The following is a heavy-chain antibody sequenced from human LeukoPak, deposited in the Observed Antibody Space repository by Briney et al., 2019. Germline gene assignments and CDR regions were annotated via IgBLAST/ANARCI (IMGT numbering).Heavy chain of an antibody. Sequence: SVKVSCKASGGTFSSYAISWVRQAPGQGLAWMGRIIPILGTANYAQKFQGRVTITTDESTSTAYMELSSLRSEDTAVYYCATSKAGGFFGVVIGAFDIWGQGTMVTVSS. CDR3: ATSKAGGFFGVVIGAFDI. V-gene: IGHV1-69*11. CDR1: GGTFSSYA. J-gene: IGHJ3*02. CDR2: IIPILGTA. D-gene: IGHD3-3*01.